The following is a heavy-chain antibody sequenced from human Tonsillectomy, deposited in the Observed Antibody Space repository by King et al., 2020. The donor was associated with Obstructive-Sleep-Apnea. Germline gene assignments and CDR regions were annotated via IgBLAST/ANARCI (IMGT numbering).Heavy chain of an antibody. CDR2: ISYVGSGK. D-gene: IGHD6-13*01. CDR3: GGYNWFDP. Sequence: HVQLVESGGGVVQPGRSLRLSCAASGVTFSNYGMHWVRQAPGEGLEWLASISYVGSGKYYADPLKGRFTITRDNSKSTVYLQMNSLRPEDTAVYYCGGYNWFDPWGQGTLVTVSS. CDR1: GVTFSNYG. J-gene: IGHJ5*02. V-gene: IGHV3-30*03.